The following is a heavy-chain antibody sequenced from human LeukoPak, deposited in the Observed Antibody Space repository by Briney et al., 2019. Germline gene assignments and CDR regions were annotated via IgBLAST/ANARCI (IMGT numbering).Heavy chain of an antibody. V-gene: IGHV1-46*01. J-gene: IGHJ4*02. CDR1: GYTFTDYY. Sequence: GASVKVSCKASGYTFTDYYMHWVRQAPGQGLEWMGIINPSGGSTSYAQKFQGRVTMTRDMSTSTVYMELSSLRSEDTAVYYCARDPVSSSWTRGGYFDYWGQGTLVTVSS. CDR2: INPSGGST. CDR3: ARDPVSSSWTRGGYFDY. D-gene: IGHD6-13*01.